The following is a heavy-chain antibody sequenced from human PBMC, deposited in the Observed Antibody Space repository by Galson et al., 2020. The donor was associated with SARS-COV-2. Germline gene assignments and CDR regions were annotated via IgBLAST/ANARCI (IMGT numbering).Heavy chain of an antibody. CDR2: IFYDGSDK. Sequence: GESLKIPCAASGFTFKSHSMHWIRQAPGEGPGWVAQIFYDGSDKYYVDSVKGRFTISRDDSEETVYLQMNNLRADDTAVYYCARDGQHRSGCAFDYWGQGTLVTGSS. V-gene: IGHV3-33*01. J-gene: IGHJ4*02. CDR3: ARDGQHRSGCAFDY. CDR1: GFTFKSHS. D-gene: IGHD6-19*01.